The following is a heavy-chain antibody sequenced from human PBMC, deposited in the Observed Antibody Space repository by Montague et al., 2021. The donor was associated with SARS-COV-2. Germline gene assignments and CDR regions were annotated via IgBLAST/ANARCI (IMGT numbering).Heavy chain of an antibody. D-gene: IGHD1-1*01. Sequence: CAISGDSVSINSATWNWVRQSPSRGLEWLGRTYYRSKWYNDYAVSVRGRVTINPDTSNNQFSLQLNSVTPEDTAIYYCTSGREGNYNVMDVWGQGTTVTVSS. CDR1: GDSVSINSAT. CDR2: TYYRSKWYN. V-gene: IGHV6-1*01. CDR3: TSGREGNYNVMDV. J-gene: IGHJ6*02.